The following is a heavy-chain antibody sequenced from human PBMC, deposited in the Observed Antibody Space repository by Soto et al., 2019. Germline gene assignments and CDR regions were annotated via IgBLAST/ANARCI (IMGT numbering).Heavy chain of an antibody. J-gene: IGHJ4*02. CDR1: GFTVSNYG. CDR2: ISGSGADT. D-gene: IGHD3-22*01. V-gene: IGHV3-23*01. Sequence: EVQLLESGGGLVQPGGSLRLSCAASGFTVSNYGMSWVRQAPGKGLEWVSAISGSGADTNHADSVKGRFTISRDNSKITVFLQVNSLRGVDTAVYYCAKGSRDRRGFHFFFDYWGQGTLVTVSS. CDR3: AKGSRDRRGFHFFFDY.